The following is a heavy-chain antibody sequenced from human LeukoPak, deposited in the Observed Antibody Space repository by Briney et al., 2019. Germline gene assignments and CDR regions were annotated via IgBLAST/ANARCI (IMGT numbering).Heavy chain of an antibody. CDR1: GFTFTNYE. CDR3: ARPLGYSGSGSYYAY. J-gene: IGHJ4*02. V-gene: IGHV3-48*03. CDR2: ISGSGDVI. Sequence: GGSLRLSCSASGFTFTNYEMNWVRQAPGKGLEWVSYISGSGDVIHYADSVKGRFIISRDNAENSLFLQMNSLRAEDTAVYSCARPLGYSGSGSYYAYWGQGTLVTVSS. D-gene: IGHD3-10*01.